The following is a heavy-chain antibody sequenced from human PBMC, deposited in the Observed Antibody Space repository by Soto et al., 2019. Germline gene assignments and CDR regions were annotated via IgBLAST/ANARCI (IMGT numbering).Heavy chain of an antibody. CDR1: GGSITSKSSF. CDR2: HYYSGTT. D-gene: IGHD2-15*01. J-gene: IGHJ5*02. V-gene: IGHV4-39*01. Sequence: SETLSLTCIVSGGSITSKSSFWGWIRQPPGKGLEWIISHYYSGTTNYNPSLRSRATISVDTSKNQFFLRLHSVTAAETATYYCERRPSRGGGIPTWGPGTLVTVSS. CDR3: ERRPSRGGGIPT.